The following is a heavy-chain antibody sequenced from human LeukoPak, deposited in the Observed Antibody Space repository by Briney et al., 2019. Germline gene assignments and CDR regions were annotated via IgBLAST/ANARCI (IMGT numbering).Heavy chain of an antibody. Sequence: SETLSLTCAVYGGSFSGYYWSWIRQPPGKGLEWIGEINHSGSTNYNPSLKSRVTISVDTSKNQFSLKLSSVTAADTAVYYCARDNRAVTHYYYYYMDVWGKGTTVTVSS. CDR2: INHSGST. D-gene: IGHD4-17*01. CDR1: GGSFSGYY. V-gene: IGHV4-34*01. J-gene: IGHJ6*03. CDR3: ARDNRAVTHYYYYYMDV.